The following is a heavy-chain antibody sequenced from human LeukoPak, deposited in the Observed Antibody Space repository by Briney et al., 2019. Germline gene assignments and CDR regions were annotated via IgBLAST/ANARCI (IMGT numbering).Heavy chain of an antibody. V-gene: IGHV1-2*02. Sequence: ASVKVSCKASGYTFTGYYMHWVRQAPGQGLEWMGWINPNSDGTNYAQKFQGRVTMTRDTSISTAYMELSRLRSDDTAVYYCARGPPSGWYYFDYWGQGTLVTVSS. CDR1: GYTFTGYY. J-gene: IGHJ4*02. CDR2: INPNSDGT. CDR3: ARGPPSGWYYFDY. D-gene: IGHD6-19*01.